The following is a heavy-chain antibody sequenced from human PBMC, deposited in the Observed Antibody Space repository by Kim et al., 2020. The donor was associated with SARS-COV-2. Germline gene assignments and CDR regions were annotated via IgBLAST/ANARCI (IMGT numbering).Heavy chain of an antibody. CDR2: ISYSSSYI. V-gene: IGHV3-21*01. CDR3: VRGPNSGSNF. CDR1: GFTFSSHA. J-gene: IGHJ4*02. D-gene: IGHD2-21*01. Sequence: GGSLRLSCAASGFTFSSHAMDWVRQAPGKGLEWVSSISYSSSYIYHADSVKGRFTISRDNAKNSLYLQMNSLRAEDTAVYYCVRGPNSGSNFWGQGTLVT.